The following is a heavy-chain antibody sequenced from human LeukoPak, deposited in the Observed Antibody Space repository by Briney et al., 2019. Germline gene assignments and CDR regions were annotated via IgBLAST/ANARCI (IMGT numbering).Heavy chain of an antibody. CDR2: INSDETST. D-gene: IGHD5/OR15-5a*01. J-gene: IGHJ4*02. V-gene: IGHV3-74*01. CDR1: GFTFSNYW. Sequence: GEALRLSCAASGFTFSNYWMHWVRQAPGKGLEWVSRINSDETSTNYADSVKGRFTISRDNAKNTLYLQMNSLRAEDTAVYYCASRRSTSFDYWGQGTLVTVSS. CDR3: ASRRSTSFDY.